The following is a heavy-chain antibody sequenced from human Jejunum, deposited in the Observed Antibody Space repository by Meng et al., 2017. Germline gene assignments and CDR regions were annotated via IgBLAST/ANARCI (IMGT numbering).Heavy chain of an antibody. Sequence: QVQLVESGGGVVKPGRSLRLSCAASGFTFSSYGMHWVRQAPGKGLEWVAVISYDGSNKYYADSVKGRFTISRDNSKSTLSLQMNSLRAEDTAVYFCARAPLEMATFQRGYFDSWGQGTLVTVSS. V-gene: IGHV3-30*03. J-gene: IGHJ4*02. CDR2: ISYDGSNK. CDR1: GFTFSSYG. D-gene: IGHD5-24*01. CDR3: ARAPLEMATFQRGYFDS.